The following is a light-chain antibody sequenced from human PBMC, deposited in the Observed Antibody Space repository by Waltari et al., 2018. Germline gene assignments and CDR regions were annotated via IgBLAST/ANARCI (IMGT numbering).Light chain of an antibody. V-gene: IGKV3-20*01. Sequence: DIVLTQSPGTLSLSPGERATPSCRASQSVSSSYLAWYQQKPGQAPRLLIYGASSRATGIPDRFSGSGSGTDFTLTISRLEPEDFAVYYCQQYGSSPALTFGGGTKEEIK. CDR1: QSVSSSY. CDR3: QQYGSSPALT. J-gene: IGKJ4*01. CDR2: GAS.